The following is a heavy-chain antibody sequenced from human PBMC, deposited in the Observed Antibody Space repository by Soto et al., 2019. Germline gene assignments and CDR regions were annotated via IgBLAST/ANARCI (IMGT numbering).Heavy chain of an antibody. J-gene: IGHJ4*02. D-gene: IGHD5-12*01. Sequence: EVQLVESGGGLVQPGRSLRLSCAASGFTFDDYAMHWVRQAPGKGLEWVSGISWNSGRIGYADSVKGRFTISRDNAKNSLYLQMNSLRAEDTALYYGAKDRGDIIVATSYFDYWGQGTLVTVSS. CDR2: ISWNSGRI. CDR1: GFTFDDYA. CDR3: AKDRGDIIVATSYFDY. V-gene: IGHV3-9*01.